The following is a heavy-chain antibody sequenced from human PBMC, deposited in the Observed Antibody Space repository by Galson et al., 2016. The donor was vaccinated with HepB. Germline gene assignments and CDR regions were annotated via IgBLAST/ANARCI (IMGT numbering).Heavy chain of an antibody. CDR2: ISYDGTIQ. D-gene: IGHD3-10*01. V-gene: IGHV3-30*04. CDR3: ARDFLPRVRGVRRYHYYGMDV. J-gene: IGHJ6*02. Sequence: SLRLSCAASGFVFNTYAMFWVRQAPGKGLEWLAVISYDGTIQYYADYVKGRFTISRDNSKSTLYLQVNRLRVEDTAVYYCARDFLPRVRGVRRYHYYGMDVWGQGATVTVSS. CDR1: GFVFNTYA.